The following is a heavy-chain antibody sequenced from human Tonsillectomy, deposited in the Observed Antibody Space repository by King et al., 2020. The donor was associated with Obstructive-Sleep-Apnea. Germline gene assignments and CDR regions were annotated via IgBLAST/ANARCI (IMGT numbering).Heavy chain of an antibody. J-gene: IGHJ5*02. CDR3: ARAPGSGQGSLWFGDGWFDP. CDR1: GGSISSSSYY. V-gene: IGHV4-39*07. D-gene: IGHD3-10*01. Sequence: LQLQESGPGLVKPSETLSLTCAVSGGSISSSSYYWDWIRQPPGKGLEWIGSIYYSWSTYYNPSLKSRVTILVDTSKNQFSLKLSSVTAADPAVYYCARAPGSGQGSLWFGDGWFDPWGQGTLVTVSS. CDR2: IYYSWST.